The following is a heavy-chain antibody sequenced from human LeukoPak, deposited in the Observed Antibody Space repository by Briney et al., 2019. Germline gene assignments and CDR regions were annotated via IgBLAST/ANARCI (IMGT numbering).Heavy chain of an antibody. D-gene: IGHD6-19*01. V-gene: IGHV3-30*04. Sequence: GGSLRLSCAASGFTFSSYAMQWVGQAPGKRLHWVAVISYDGSDKNYADSVKGRFTISRDNSKNTLYLQMNSLRADDTAVYYCARAVYRSGGYYFDYWGQGTLVIVSS. CDR2: ISYDGSDK. CDR1: GFTFSSYA. J-gene: IGHJ4*02. CDR3: ARAVYRSGGYYFDY.